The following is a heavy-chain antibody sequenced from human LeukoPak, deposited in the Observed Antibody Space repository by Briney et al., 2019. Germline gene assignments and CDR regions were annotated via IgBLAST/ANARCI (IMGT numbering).Heavy chain of an antibody. J-gene: IGHJ4*02. Sequence: GGSLRLSCAASGFTFSGYAMSWVRQAPGKGLEWVSAISGSGGSTYYSDSVKGRFAISRDISKNTLYLQMNSLRAEDTAVYFCARDPGLRLDYWGQGTLVTVSS. CDR3: ARDPGLRLDY. D-gene: IGHD3-16*01. CDR2: ISGSGGST. CDR1: GFTFSGYA. V-gene: IGHV3-23*01.